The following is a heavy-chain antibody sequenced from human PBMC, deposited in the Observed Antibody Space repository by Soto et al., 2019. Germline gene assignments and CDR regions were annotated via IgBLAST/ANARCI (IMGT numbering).Heavy chain of an antibody. CDR1: GGSFSGYY. J-gene: IGHJ5*02. CDR3: AREITVVRGVSDWFDP. D-gene: IGHD3-10*01. V-gene: IGHV4-34*01. Sequence: PSETLSLTCAVYGGSFSGYYWSWIRQPPGKGLEWIGEINHSGSTNYNPSLKSRVTISVDTSKSQFSLKLSSVTAADTAVYYCAREITVVRGVSDWFDPWGQGTLVTV. CDR2: INHSGST.